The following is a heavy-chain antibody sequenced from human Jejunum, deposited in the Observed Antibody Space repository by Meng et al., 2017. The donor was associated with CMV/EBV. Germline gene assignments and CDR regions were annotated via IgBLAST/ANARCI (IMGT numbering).Heavy chain of an antibody. J-gene: IGHJ2*01. CDR3: AKDVNPLNWFFDV. Sequence: QVQLQESGPGLVNPSETLSLSCTVSGVSISSSYHYWAWVRQSPGKGLEWIGSISHSGATYYTPSLTSRLTMSVDTSKNQFSLKLSFVTAADTAVYYCAKDVNPLNWFFDVWGRGTLVTVSS. V-gene: IGHV4-39*07. CDR1: GVSISSSYHY. D-gene: IGHD1-14*01. CDR2: ISHSGAT.